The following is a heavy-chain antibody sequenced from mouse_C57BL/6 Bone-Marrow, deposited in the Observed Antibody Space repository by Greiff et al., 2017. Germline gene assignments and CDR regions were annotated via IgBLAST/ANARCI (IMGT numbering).Heavy chain of an antibody. CDR1: GYSITSDY. J-gene: IGHJ2*01. D-gene: IGHD3-3*01. V-gene: IGHV3-8*01. Sequence: EVQLVESGPGLAKPSQTLSLTCSVTGYSITSDYLNWIRKFPGNKLEYMGYISYSGSTYYNPSLKRQISITRDTSKNQYYLQLNSVTTEDTATNYCARYRDPNYFDYWGQGTTLTVSS. CDR2: ISYSGST. CDR3: ARYRDPNYFDY.